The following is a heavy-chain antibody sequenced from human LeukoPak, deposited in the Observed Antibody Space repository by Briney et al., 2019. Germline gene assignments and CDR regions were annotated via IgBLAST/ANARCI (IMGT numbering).Heavy chain of an antibody. D-gene: IGHD2-21*02. Sequence: PGGSLRLSCAASGFTFSSYEMNWVRQAPGKGREGVSYISSTGNTNFYADSVKGRFTISRDNAKNSLYLQMNSLRAEDTAVYYCARGGDSRNYYYYMDVWGKGTTVTVSS. CDR3: ARGGDSRNYYYYMDV. J-gene: IGHJ6*03. V-gene: IGHV3-48*03. CDR1: GFTFSSYE. CDR2: ISSTGNTN.